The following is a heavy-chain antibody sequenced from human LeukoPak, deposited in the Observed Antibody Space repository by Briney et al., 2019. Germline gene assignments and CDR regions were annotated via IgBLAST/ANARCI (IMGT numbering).Heavy chain of an antibody. Sequence: ASVKVSCRSSGYTFTGYYMHWVRQAPGQGLEWMGRINANSGGTNYAQKFQGRVTMTRDTSFRTAYVALSRLGSDDTAGSFCPRAVATSGYYHDYWGQGTLVTVSS. J-gene: IGHJ4*02. CDR1: GYTFTGYY. V-gene: IGHV1-2*06. CDR2: INANSGGT. D-gene: IGHD3-22*01. CDR3: PRAVATSGYYHDY.